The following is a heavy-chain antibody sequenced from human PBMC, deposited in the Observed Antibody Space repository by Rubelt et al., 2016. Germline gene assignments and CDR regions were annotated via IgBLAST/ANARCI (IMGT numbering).Heavy chain of an antibody. CDR2: ISGTGGST. Sequence: EVQLLESGGGLVQPGGSLRLSCAASGFTFNSYGMSWVRQAPGKGLEWVSSISGTGGSTYYADSVKGRFTISRDNSKNTLYLQRNSLRDEDSAVYYCASRTRDYGSEGAYNYWGQGTLVTVSS. CDR3: ASRTRDYGSEGAYNY. J-gene: IGHJ4*02. D-gene: IGHD3-10*01. CDR1: GFTFNSYG. V-gene: IGHV3-23*01.